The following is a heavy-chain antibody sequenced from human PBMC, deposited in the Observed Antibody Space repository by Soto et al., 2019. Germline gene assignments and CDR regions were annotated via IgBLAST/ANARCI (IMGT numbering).Heavy chain of an antibody. D-gene: IGHD2-2*02. CDR1: GFTFSNYS. Sequence: GGSLRLSCVGSGFTFSNYSINWVRQAPGKGLEWVSSISGRNDIYYADSVKGRFTISRDNAKNSVSLQMNSLRAEDTAVYYCAREYTAWPLAYGLDVWGQGTTVTVS. CDR2: ISGRNDI. J-gene: IGHJ6*02. V-gene: IGHV3-21*01. CDR3: AREYTAWPLAYGLDV.